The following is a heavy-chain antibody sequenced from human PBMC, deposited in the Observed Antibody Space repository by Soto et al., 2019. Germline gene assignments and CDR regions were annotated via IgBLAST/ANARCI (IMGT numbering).Heavy chain of an antibody. V-gene: IGHV4-31*03. J-gene: IGHJ3*02. Sequence: LSLTCTVSGGSISSGGYYWSWIRQHPGKGLEWIGFFYYSGSTYYNPSLKSRVTISVDTSKNQFSLKLSSVTAADTAVYYCARAKGAYCSGGSCSLDAFDIWGQGTMVTVSS. D-gene: IGHD2-15*01. CDR2: FYYSGST. CDR3: ARAKGAYCSGGSCSLDAFDI. CDR1: GGSISSGGYY.